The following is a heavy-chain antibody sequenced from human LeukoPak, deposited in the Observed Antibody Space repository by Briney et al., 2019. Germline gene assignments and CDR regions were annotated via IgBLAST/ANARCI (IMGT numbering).Heavy chain of an antibody. V-gene: IGHV1-3*01. D-gene: IGHD3-10*01. CDR3: ARYPNYYGSWSYYTRGLDY. CDR1: GYTFTSYA. Sequence: ASVKVSCKASGYTFTSYAMHWVRQAPGQRLEWMGWINAGNGNTKYSQKFQGRVTITRDTSASTAYMELSSLRSEDTAVYYCARYPNYYGSWSYYTRGLDYWGQGTLVTVSS. J-gene: IGHJ4*02. CDR2: INAGNGNT.